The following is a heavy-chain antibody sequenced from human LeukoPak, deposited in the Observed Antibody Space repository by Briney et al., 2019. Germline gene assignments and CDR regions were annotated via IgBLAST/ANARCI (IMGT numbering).Heavy chain of an antibody. V-gene: IGHV3-7*01. CDR3: VKDTWAVVTAILDY. CDR2: IKEDASQI. J-gene: IGHJ4*02. Sequence: GGSLRLSCAGSGFTLSNSWMGWVRQAPGKGLEWVANIKEDASQIGYIDSVKGRFTISRDNARNSVYLQMDSLRVEDTAVYYCVKDTWAVVTAILDYWGQGTLVTVSS. CDR1: GFTLSNSW. D-gene: IGHD2-21*02.